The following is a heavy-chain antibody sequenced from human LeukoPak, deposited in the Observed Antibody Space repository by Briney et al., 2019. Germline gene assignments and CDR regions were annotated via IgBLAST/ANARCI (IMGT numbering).Heavy chain of an antibody. CDR1: NYSISSNYY. CDR3: AGGPSPETFQY. CDR2: IYHSGNT. V-gene: IGHV4-38-2*02. Sequence: PSETLSLTYNVSNYSISSNYYWGWIRQPPGKGLEWIGSIYHSGNTYYNPSLKSRVTISVDTSKNHFSLKLSSVTATDTAVYYCAGGPSPETFQYWGQGTLVTVSS. J-gene: IGHJ1*01.